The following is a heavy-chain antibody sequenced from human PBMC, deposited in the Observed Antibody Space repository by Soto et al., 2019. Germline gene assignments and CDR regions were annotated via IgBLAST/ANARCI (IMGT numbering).Heavy chain of an antibody. J-gene: IGHJ4*02. Sequence: ASVKVSCNASGYTFTSYDINWVRQATGQGLEWMGWMNPNSGNTGYAQKFQGRVTMTRNTSISTAYMELSSLRSEDTAVYYCARGLNYDSSGYHGGYWGQGTLVTVSS. CDR1: GYTFTSYD. CDR2: MNPNSGNT. V-gene: IGHV1-8*01. D-gene: IGHD3-22*01. CDR3: ARGLNYDSSGYHGGY.